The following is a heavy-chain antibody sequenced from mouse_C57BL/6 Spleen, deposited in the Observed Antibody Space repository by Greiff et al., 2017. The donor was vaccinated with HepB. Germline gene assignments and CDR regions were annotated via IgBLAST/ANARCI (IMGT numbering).Heavy chain of an antibody. D-gene: IGHD3-1*01. V-gene: IGHV5-16*01. CDR3: ARDGGRYYAMDY. CDR2: INYDGSST. J-gene: IGHJ4*01. CDR1: GFTFSDYY. Sequence: EVKLMESEGGLVQPGSSMKLSCTASGFTFSDYYMAWVRQVPEKGLEWVANINYDGSSTYYLDSLKSRFIISRDNAKNILYLQMSSLKSEDTATYYCARDGGRYYAMDYWGQGTSVTVSS.